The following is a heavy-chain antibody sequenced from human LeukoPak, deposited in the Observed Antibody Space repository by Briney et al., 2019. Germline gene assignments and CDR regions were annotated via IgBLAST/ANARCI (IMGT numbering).Heavy chain of an antibody. D-gene: IGHD3-22*01. Sequence: SETLSLTCTVSGGSISSASYYWGLIRQPPGKGLEWIASIFYSGSAYYNPSLKSRVTISVDTSKKQFSLKLSSVTAADTAVFYCARAPYDSSGSLDYWGQGTLVTVSS. CDR2: IFYSGSA. CDR3: ARAPYDSSGSLDY. CDR1: GGSISSASYY. J-gene: IGHJ4*02. V-gene: IGHV4-39*07.